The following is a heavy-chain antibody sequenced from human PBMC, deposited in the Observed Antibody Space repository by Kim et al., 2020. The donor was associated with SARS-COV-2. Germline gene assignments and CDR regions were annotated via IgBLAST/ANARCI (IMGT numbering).Heavy chain of an antibody. J-gene: IGHJ4*02. D-gene: IGHD3-9*01. CDR1: GFTFSSYG. V-gene: IGHV3-33*05. CDR3: ARERAESYYDILTGYYRSPYYFDY. CDR2: ISYDGSNK. Sequence: GGSLRLSCAASGFTFSSYGMHWVRQAPGKGLEWVAVISYDGSNKYYADSVKGRFTISRDNSKNTLYLQMNSLRAEDTAVYYCARERAESYYDILTGYYRSPYYFDYWGQGTLVTVSS.